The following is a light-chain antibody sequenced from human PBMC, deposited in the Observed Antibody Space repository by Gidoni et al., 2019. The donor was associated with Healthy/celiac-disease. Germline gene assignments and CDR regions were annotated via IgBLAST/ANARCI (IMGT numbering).Light chain of an antibody. Sequence: DIQMTQSPPSLSASVGDRVTITCRASQSIGTFLNWYQQKSGTAPRLLIYPPSSFQSGVPSRFSGTGSGTDFTLTISSLQPVATYYCQQSYTTPPTFXQXTKLEIK. CDR2: PPS. CDR1: QSIGTF. V-gene: IGKV1-39*01. CDR3: QQSYTTPPT. J-gene: IGKJ2*01.